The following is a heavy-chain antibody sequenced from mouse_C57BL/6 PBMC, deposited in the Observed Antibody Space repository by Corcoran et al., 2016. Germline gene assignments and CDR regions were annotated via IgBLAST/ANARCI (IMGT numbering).Heavy chain of an antibody. D-gene: IGHD1-1*01. V-gene: IGHV9-3*01. CDR1: GYTFTTYG. J-gene: IGHJ1*03. Sequence: QIQLVQSGPELKKPGETVKISCKASGYTFTTYGMSWVKQAPGKGVKWMGWINTYSGVPTYADDFKGRFAFSLETSASTAYLQINNLKNEDTATYFCARDYYGRDWYFDVWGTGTTVTVSS. CDR2: INTYSGVP. CDR3: ARDYYGRDWYFDV.